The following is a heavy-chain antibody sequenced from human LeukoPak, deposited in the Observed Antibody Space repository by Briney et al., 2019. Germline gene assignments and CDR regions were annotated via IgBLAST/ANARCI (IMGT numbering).Heavy chain of an antibody. J-gene: IGHJ4*02. V-gene: IGHV5-51*01. CDR3: ARQRRSSGWPNDY. CDR1: GYSFTSYW. Sequence: GESLKISCKGSGYSFTSYWIAWVRQMPGKGLEWMGIIYPGDSDTRYSPSFQGQVTITADKSISTAYLQWSSLKASDDAMYYCARQRRSSGWPNDYWGQGTLVTVSS. CDR2: IYPGDSDT. D-gene: IGHD6-19*01.